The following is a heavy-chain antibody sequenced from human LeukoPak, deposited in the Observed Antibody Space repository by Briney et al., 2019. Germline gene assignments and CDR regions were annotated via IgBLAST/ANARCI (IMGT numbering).Heavy chain of an antibody. CDR3: ARAQYKYCDGTSCLGKNWFDP. D-gene: IGHD2-2*01. V-gene: IGHV4-4*07. Sequence: PSETLSLTCTVSGGSISTFYWNWIRQPAGKGLEWIGRIYSSGSTNYSPSLRSRVTMSIDTSKNQFSLKLRSVTAADTAVYYCARAQYKYCDGTSCLGKNWFDPWGQGTLVTVSS. CDR1: GGSISTFY. CDR2: IYSSGST. J-gene: IGHJ5*02.